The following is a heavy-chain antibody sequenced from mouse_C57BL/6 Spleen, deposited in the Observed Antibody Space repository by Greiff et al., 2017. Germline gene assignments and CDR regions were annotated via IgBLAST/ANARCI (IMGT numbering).Heavy chain of an antibody. D-gene: IGHD1-1*01. CDR3: ALYYGSRQGNYFDY. CDR1: GYTFTSYW. V-gene: IGHV1-72*01. J-gene: IGHJ2*01. Sequence: VQLQQSGAELVKPGASVKLSCKASGYTFTSYWMHWVKQRPGRGLEWIGRIDPNSGGTKYNEKFKSKATLTVDKPSSTAYMQLSSLTSEDAAVYYCALYYGSRQGNYFDYWGQGTTLTVSS. CDR2: IDPNSGGT.